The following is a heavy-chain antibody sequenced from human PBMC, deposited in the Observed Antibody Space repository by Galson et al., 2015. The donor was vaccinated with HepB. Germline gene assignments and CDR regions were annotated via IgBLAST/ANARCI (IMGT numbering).Heavy chain of an antibody. CDR1: SASIINSNW. V-gene: IGHV4-4*02. J-gene: IGHJ3*01. CDR2: IHYTGTI. CDR3: ARGRADAWEVLAF. Sequence: SETLSLTCAVSSASIINSNWWNWWIWVRQPPGGTLEWIGEIHYTGTIYYNPSLRSRVTMSLDNSKNQFSLKLTYVAAADTAMYYCARGRADAWEVLAFWGQGTMVTVSS. D-gene: IGHD1-26*01.